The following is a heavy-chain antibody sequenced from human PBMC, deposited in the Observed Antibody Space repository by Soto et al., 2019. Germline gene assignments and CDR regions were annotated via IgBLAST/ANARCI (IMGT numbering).Heavy chain of an antibody. D-gene: IGHD3-22*01. CDR3: ARDQGYYDSSGYWPYYGMDV. J-gene: IGHJ6*02. CDR2: IIPIFGTA. V-gene: IGHV1-69*13. Sequence: SVKVSCKASGCTFRSYAISWVRQAPGKGLEWMGGIIPIFGTANYAQKFQGRVTITADESTSTVYLELSSLRSEDTAVYYCARDQGYYDSSGYWPYYGMDVWGQGSTVTVSS. CDR1: GCTFRSYA.